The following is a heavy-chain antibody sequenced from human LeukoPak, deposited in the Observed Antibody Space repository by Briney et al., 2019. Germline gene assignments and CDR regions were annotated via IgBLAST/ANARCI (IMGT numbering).Heavy chain of an antibody. J-gene: IGHJ2*01. Sequence: PGGSLRLSXAASGFTFSDYYMSWIRQAPGKGLDWISYISSSGSTMYYADSVKGRFTISRDNAKNSLYLQMSSLRVEDTAVYYCARAGRVTASGWGRHFDLWGRGTLVTVSS. CDR2: ISSSGSTM. V-gene: IGHV3-11*04. CDR3: ARAGRVTASGWGRHFDL. CDR1: GFTFSDYY. D-gene: IGHD3-10*01.